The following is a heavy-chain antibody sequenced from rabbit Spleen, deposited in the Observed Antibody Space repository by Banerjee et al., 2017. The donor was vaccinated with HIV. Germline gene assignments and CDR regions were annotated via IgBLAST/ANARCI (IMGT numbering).Heavy chain of an antibody. CDR3: ARDLVGVIGWNFYL. CDR2: INVATGKP. CDR1: GFSFGGRDV. J-gene: IGHJ4*01. Sequence: QEQLVESGGGLVQPEGSLTLTCTASGFSFGGRDVMCWVRQAPGKGLEWIACINVATGKPVYATWAKGRFTISRTSPTTVTLRMTSLTAADTATYFCARDLVGVIGWNFYLWGQGTLVTVS. D-gene: IGHD1-1*01. V-gene: IGHV1S45*01.